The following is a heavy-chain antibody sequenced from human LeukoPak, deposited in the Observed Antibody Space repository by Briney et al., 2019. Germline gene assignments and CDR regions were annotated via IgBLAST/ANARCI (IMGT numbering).Heavy chain of an antibody. J-gene: IGHJ4*02. V-gene: IGHV3-23*01. CDR1: GFTFSGYA. CDR2: ISGSGGST. CDR3: AKANSPRYCSSTSCYALDY. D-gene: IGHD2-2*01. Sequence: GGSLRLSCAASGFTFSGYAMSWVRQAPGKGLEWVSAISGSGGSTYYADSVKGRFTISRDNSKNTLYLQMNSLRAEDTAVYYCAKANSPRYCSSTSCYALDYWGQGTLVTVSS.